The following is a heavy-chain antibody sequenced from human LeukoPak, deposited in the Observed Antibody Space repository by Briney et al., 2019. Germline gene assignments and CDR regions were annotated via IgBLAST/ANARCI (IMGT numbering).Heavy chain of an antibody. CDR2: IKQDGSEK. CDR1: GLTLSNYW. CDR3: AARSSGNPYF. Sequence: GGSLKLSCTASGLTLSNYWMIWVRQAPGKGLQWVAKIKQDGSEKYYVDSVKGRFTISRDNAENSLYLQMNSLRVEDTAVYYCAARSSGNPYFWVQGTLVTVSS. V-gene: IGHV3-7*03. J-gene: IGHJ4*02. D-gene: IGHD1-26*01.